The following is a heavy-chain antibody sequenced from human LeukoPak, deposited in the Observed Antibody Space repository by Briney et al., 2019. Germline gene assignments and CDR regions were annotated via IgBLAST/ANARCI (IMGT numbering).Heavy chain of an antibody. D-gene: IGHD2-2*01. CDR1: GGSFSGYF. V-gene: IGHV4-34*01. Sequence: SSETLSLTCAVYGGSFSGYFWSWIRQPPGKGLEWIGEINHSGSTNHNPSLKSRVTISVDTSKKQLSLKLSSVTAADTAVYYCARGGSHCSSTSCYWFDPWGLGTLVTVSS. CDR2: INHSGST. J-gene: IGHJ5*02. CDR3: ARGGSHCSSTSCYWFDP.